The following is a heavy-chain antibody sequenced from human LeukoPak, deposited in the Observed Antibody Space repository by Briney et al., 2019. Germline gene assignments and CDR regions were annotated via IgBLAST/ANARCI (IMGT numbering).Heavy chain of an antibody. CDR2: ITSSSITI. D-gene: IGHD1-1*01. Sequence: PGGSLRLSCAASGFTFSSYSMNWVRQAAGKGVEWVSLITSSSITIYYADSVNGRFTISRDNANNSLYLQMNRLRAEDTAVYYCAREGTTGLDWFDPWGQGTLVTASS. J-gene: IGHJ5*02. CDR1: GFTFSSYS. CDR3: AREGTTGLDWFDP. V-gene: IGHV3-48*01.